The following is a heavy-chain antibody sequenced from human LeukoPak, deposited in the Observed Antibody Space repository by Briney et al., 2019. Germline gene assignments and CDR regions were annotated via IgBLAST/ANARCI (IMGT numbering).Heavy chain of an antibody. Sequence: ASVKVSCKASGYTFTSYDINWVRQATGQGLEWMGWMNPNSGKTGYAQKFQGRVTMTRNTSISTAYMELSSLRSEDTAVYYCARGYRYDYVWGGDIWGQGTMVTVSS. J-gene: IGHJ3*02. CDR2: MNPNSGKT. CDR1: GYTFTSYD. D-gene: IGHD3-16*01. CDR3: ARGYRYDYVWGGDI. V-gene: IGHV1-8*01.